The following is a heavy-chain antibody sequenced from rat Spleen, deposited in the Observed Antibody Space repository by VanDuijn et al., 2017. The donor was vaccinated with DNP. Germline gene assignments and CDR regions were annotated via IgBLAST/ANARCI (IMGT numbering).Heavy chain of an antibody. V-gene: IGHV5S10*01. J-gene: IGHJ4*01. Sequence: EVRLVESGGGLVQPGRSLKLSCAASGFTFSDYNMAWVRQAPKKGLEWVATIIYDGSRTYYRDSVKGRFTISRDNAKSTLYLQMDSLRSEDTATYYCATRIIRGSLYAMDAWGQGTSVTVSS. CDR3: ATRIIRGSLYAMDA. CDR2: IIYDGSRT. CDR1: GFTFSDYN. D-gene: IGHD4-3*01.